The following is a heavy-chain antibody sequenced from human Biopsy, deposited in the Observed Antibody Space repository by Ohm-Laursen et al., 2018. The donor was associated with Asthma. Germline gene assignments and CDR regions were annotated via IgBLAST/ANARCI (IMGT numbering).Heavy chain of an antibody. D-gene: IGHD3-3*01. Sequence: SLRLSCAASGFTLTTYAIHWVRQAPGKGLEWVAVIWYDGSNKYYADSVKGRFTISRDNSKNTLYLQMNSLRAEDTAVYYCARSIYDFWSGYYGMDVWGQGTTVTVSS. J-gene: IGHJ6*02. CDR1: GFTLTTYA. CDR2: IWYDGSNK. CDR3: ARSIYDFWSGYYGMDV. V-gene: IGHV3-33*08.